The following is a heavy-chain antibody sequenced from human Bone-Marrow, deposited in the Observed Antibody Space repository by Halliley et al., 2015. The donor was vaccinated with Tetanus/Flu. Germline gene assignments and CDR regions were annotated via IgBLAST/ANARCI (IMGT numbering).Heavy chain of an antibody. CDR1: GGPISTYY. Sequence: TLSFTCTVSGGPISTYYWSWIRQPPGKGLEWIGYIYYRGSTKYNPSLQSRVTMSVDTPKNQFSLKLDSVTAADTAVYYCARYRLYYERNGFPDFWGQGTLVTVSS. V-gene: IGHV4-59*08. CDR3: ARYRLYYERNGFPDF. D-gene: IGHD3-22*01. CDR2: IYYRGST. J-gene: IGHJ4*02.